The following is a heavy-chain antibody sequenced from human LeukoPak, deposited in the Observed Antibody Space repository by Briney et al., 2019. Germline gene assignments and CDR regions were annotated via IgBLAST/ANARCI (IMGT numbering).Heavy chain of an antibody. V-gene: IGHV1-2*02. D-gene: IGHD2-2*01. CDR3: ARDHLVVPGGYEDHYYGMDV. J-gene: IGHJ6*02. Sequence: GASVKVSCKASGYTFTAYYMHWVRQAPGQGLEWMGWINPNSGGTNYAQKFQDRVTMTRDTSISTANMELSRLRSDDTAVYYCARDHLVVPGGYEDHYYGMDVWGQGTTVTVSS. CDR2: INPNSGGT. CDR1: GYTFTAYY.